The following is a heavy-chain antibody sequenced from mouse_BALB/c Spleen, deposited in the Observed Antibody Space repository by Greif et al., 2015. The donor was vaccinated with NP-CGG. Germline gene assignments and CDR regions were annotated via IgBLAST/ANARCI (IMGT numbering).Heavy chain of an antibody. J-gene: IGHJ2*01. D-gene: IGHD2-1*01. CDR3: AYGNYFDY. Sequence: VQLQQSGAELVRPGALVKLSCKASGFNIKDYYMHWVKQRPEQGLEWIGWIDPENGNTIYDPKFQGKASITADTSSNTAYLQLSSLTSEDTAAYYCAYGNYFDYWGQGTTLTVSS. CDR1: GFNIKDYY. V-gene: IGHV14-1*02. CDR2: IDPENGNT.